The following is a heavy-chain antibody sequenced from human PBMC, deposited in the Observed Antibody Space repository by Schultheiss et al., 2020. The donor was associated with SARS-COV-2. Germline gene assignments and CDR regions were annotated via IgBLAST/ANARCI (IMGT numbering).Heavy chain of an antibody. J-gene: IGHJ6*03. CDR1: GGSISSSSYY. CDR3: ARGQRWRGYMDV. D-gene: IGHD4-23*01. Sequence: SETLSLTCTVSGGSISSSSYYWSWIRQPPGKGLEWIGYIYYSGSTYYNPSLKSRVTISVDTSKNQFSLKLSSVTAADTAVYYCARGQRWRGYMDVWGKGTTVTVSS. CDR2: IYYSGST. V-gene: IGHV4-61*05.